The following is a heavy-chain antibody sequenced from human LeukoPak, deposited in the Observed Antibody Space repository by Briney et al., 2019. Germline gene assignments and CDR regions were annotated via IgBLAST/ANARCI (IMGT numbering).Heavy chain of an antibody. CDR2: ISSLSTSI. J-gene: IGHJ4*02. V-gene: IGHV3-11*04. Sequence: GGSLRLSCAASGFTFSGNYMSWIRQAPGKGLEWVSYISSLSTSIYYTDSVKGRFTISRDNAKNSLYLQMNNLRAEDTAVYYCGRDKEDWGQGTLVTVSS. CDR1: GFTFSGNY. CDR3: GRDKED.